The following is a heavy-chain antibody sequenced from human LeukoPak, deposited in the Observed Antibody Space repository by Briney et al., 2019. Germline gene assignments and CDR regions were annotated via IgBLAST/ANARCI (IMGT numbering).Heavy chain of an antibody. Sequence: GGSLRLSCAASGFIFSSYAMTWVRQAPGRGLEWLSTISGSGTTTYYVDSVKGRFTISRDNAKNSLYLQMNSLRAEDTAVYYCARGILTGYYTDYYYYYGMDVWGQGTTVTVSS. CDR3: ARGILTGYYTDYYYYYGMDV. V-gene: IGHV3-23*01. J-gene: IGHJ6*02. D-gene: IGHD3-9*01. CDR1: GFIFSSYA. CDR2: ISGSGTTT.